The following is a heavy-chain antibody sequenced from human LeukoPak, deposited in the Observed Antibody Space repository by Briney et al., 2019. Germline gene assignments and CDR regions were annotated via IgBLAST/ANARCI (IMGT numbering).Heavy chain of an antibody. CDR1: GYSFTSYW. CDR3: ARGGRGYSYGHRVYFDY. V-gene: IGHV5-10-1*01. Sequence: GESLRISCKGSGYSFTSYWISWVRQMPGKGLEWMGRIDPSDSYTNYSPSFQGHVTISADKSISTAYLQWSSLKASDTAMYYCARGGRGYSYGHRVYFDYWGQGTLVTVSS. D-gene: IGHD5-18*01. J-gene: IGHJ4*02. CDR2: IDPSDSYT.